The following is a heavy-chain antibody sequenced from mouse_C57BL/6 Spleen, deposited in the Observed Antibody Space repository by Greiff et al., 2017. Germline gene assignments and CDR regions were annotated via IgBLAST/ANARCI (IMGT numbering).Heavy chain of an antibody. D-gene: IGHD2-5*01. Sequence: VQVVESGPELVKPGASVKISCKASGYAFSSSWMNWVKQRPGKGLEWIGRIYPGDGDTNYNGKFKGKATLTADKSSSTAYMQLSSLTSEDSAVYFCARGDSNYVYAMDYWGQGTSVTVSS. CDR3: ARGDSNYVYAMDY. J-gene: IGHJ4*01. CDR1: GYAFSSSW. CDR2: IYPGDGDT. V-gene: IGHV1-82*01.